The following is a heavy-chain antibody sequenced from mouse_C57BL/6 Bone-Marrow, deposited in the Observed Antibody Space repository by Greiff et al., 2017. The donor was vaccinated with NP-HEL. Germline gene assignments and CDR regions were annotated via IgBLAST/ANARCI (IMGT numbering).Heavy chain of an antibody. V-gene: IGHV1-82*01. CDR1: GYAFSSSW. CDR3: ATYYYGSSPDY. CDR2: IYPGDGDT. J-gene: IGHJ2*01. D-gene: IGHD1-1*01. Sequence: QVQLQQSGPELVKPGASVKISCKASGYAFSSSWMNWVKQRPGKGLEWIGRIYPGDGDTNYNGKFKGKATLTADKSSSTAYMQLSSLTSEDSAVYFCATYYYGSSPDYWGQGTTLTVSS.